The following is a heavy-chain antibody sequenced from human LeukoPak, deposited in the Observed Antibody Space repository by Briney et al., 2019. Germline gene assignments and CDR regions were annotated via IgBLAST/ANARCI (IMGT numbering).Heavy chain of an antibody. CDR3: ARDRITTGRYNWFDP. CDR2: INHSGST. CDR1: GGSFSGYY. D-gene: IGHD3-10*01. J-gene: IGHJ5*02. Sequence: SETLSLTCAVYGGSFSGYYWSWIRQPPGKGLEWIGEINHSGSTNYNPSLKSRVTMSVDTSKNQFSLKLSSVTAADTAVYYCARDRITTGRYNWFDPWGQGTLVTVSS. V-gene: IGHV4-34*01.